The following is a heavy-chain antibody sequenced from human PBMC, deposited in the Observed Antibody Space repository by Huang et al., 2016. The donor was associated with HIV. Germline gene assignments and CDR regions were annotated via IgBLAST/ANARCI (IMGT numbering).Heavy chain of an antibody. V-gene: IGHV3-30*03. J-gene: IGHJ1*01. CDR3: ALKGDSSGWEYFRH. D-gene: IGHD6-19*01. CDR1: GFIFSNYG. Sequence: QVQLVESGGGVVQPGRSLRLSCAASGFIFSNYGMHWVRQAPGKGVGGVALISYDGSNKYYTDSVKGRFSISRDNSKNTLYLQMNSLRAEDTAVYYCALKGDSSGWEYFRHWGQGTLVTVSS. CDR2: ISYDGSNK.